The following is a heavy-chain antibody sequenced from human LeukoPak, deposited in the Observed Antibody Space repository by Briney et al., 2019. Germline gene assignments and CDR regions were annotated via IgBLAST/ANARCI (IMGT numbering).Heavy chain of an antibody. CDR1: GFSVGNNY. J-gene: IGHJ4*02. D-gene: IGHD2-8*01. V-gene: IGHV3-66*01. CDR3: ARDPPAVSINTYA. CDR2: IFSHGET. Sequence: QPGGSLRLSCAASGFSVGNNYMNWVRQAPGKGLEWVSLIFSHGETSYADSVKGRFTISRDNSKNTLYLQMNGLRVEDTAVYYCARDPPAVSINTYAWGQGTLVTVSS.